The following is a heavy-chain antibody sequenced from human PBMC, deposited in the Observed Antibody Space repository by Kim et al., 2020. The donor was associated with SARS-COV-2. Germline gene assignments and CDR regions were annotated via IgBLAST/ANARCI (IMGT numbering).Heavy chain of an antibody. CDR2: IDPSDSYT. CDR3: ARLGRIAAAGTGRDSYYYGMDV. D-gene: IGHD6-13*01. CDR1: GYSFTSYW. V-gene: IGHV5-10-1*01. J-gene: IGHJ6*02. Sequence: GESLKISCKGSGYSFTSYWISWVRQMPGKGLEWMGRIDPSDSYTNYSPSFQGHVTISADKSISTAYLQWSSLKASDTAMYYCARLGRIAAAGTGRDSYYYGMDVWGQGTPVTVSS.